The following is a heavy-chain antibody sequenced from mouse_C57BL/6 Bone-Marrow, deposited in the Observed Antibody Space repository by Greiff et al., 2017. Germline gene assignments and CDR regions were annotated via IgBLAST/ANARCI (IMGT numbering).Heavy chain of an antibody. D-gene: IGHD1-1*01. CDR2: ISSGSSTI. Sequence: EVQLVESGGGLVKPGGSLKLSCAASGFTFSDYGMHWVRQAPEKGLEWVAYISSGSSTIYYADTGKGRFTISRDNAKNTLFLQMTSLRSEDTAMYYCAREVLCLGFAYWGQGTLVTVSA. CDR3: AREVLCLGFAY. V-gene: IGHV5-17*01. CDR1: GFTFSDYG. J-gene: IGHJ3*01.